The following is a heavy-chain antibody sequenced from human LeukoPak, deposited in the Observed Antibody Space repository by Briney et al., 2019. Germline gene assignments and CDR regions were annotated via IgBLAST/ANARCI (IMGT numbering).Heavy chain of an antibody. D-gene: IGHD6-6*01. CDR3: ARDDHPDLKEYIAAPPVGDY. CDR1: GFTFSSYW. J-gene: IGHJ4*02. Sequence: GSLRLSCAASGFTFSSYWMGWVRQAPGKGLEWVANIKQDGSEKYYVDSVKGRFTISRDNAKNSLYLQMNSLRAEDTAVYYCARDDHPDLKEYIAAPPVGDYWGQGTLVTVSS. CDR2: IKQDGSEK. V-gene: IGHV3-7*03.